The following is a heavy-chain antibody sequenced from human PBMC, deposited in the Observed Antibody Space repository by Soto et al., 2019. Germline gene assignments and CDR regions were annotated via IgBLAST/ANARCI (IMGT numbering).Heavy chain of an antibody. D-gene: IGHD6-19*01. CDR1: GGSISSSSYY. J-gene: IGHJ4*02. CDR2: IYYSGST. V-gene: IGHV4-39*01. Sequence: SETLSLTCTVSGGSISSSSYYWGWIRQPPGKGLEWIGSIYYSGSTYYNPSLKSRVTISVDTSKNQFSLKLSSVTAADTAVYYCARHSRQWLGMDYWGQGTLVTVSS. CDR3: ARHSRQWLGMDY.